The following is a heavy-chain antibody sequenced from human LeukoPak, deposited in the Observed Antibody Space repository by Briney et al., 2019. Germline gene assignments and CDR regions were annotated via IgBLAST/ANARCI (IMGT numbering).Heavy chain of an antibody. D-gene: IGHD4-17*01. CDR2: INSGGDAT. J-gene: IGHJ4*02. V-gene: IGHV3-48*04. CDR3: ARGAGSYGDYRDY. CDR1: GFTFSIHN. Sequence: PGGSLRLSCAASGFTFSIHNMDWVRQAPGKGLEWISYINSGGDATHYADSVKGRFTISRDDAKNSLYMQMNSLTAEDTAVYYCARGAGSYGDYRDYWGQGTLVTASS.